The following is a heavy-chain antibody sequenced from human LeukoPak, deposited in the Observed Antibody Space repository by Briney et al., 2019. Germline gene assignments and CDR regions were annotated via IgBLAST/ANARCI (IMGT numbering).Heavy chain of an antibody. CDR3: AKDIRRLGTAMVK. V-gene: IGHV3-9*01. CDR2: ISWNSGSI. D-gene: IGHD5-18*01. CDR1: GFTFDDYA. Sequence: PGRSLRLSCAASGFTFDDYAMHWVRQAPGEGMEWVSGISWNSGSIGYADSVKGRFTISRDNAKNSLYLQMNSLRAEDTALYYCAKDIRRLGTAMVKWGQGTLVTVSS. J-gene: IGHJ4*02.